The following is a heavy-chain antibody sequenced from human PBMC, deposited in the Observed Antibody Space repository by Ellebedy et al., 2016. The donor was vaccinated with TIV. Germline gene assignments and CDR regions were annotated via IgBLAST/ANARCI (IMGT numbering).Heavy chain of an antibody. CDR1: GGSISSSRYY. J-gene: IGHJ4*02. CDR2: LYHSGRT. CDR3: AREAMGYCSGGTCYSHFDY. Sequence: MPGGSLRLSCTVSGGSISSSRYYWGWVRQPPGKGLEWIGSLYHSGRTYYNPYLKSRVTISVDTAKNEFSLNLRSVTAADTAVYYCAREAMGYCSGGTCYSHFDYWGQGTLVTVSS. D-gene: IGHD2-15*01. V-gene: IGHV4-39*02.